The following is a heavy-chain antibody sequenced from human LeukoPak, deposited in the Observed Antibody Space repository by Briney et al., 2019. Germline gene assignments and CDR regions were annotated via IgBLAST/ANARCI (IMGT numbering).Heavy chain of an antibody. D-gene: IGHD3-22*01. J-gene: IGHJ4*02. Sequence: PSETLSLTCTVSGGSISSSYSYWGWIRQPPGKGLEWIGNIYYSGSTYYNPSLKSRVTISVDTSKNQFSLKLSSVTAADTAVYYCARVRYYEPDCWGQGTLVTVSS. CDR1: GGSISSSYSY. CDR2: IYYSGST. CDR3: ARVRYYEPDC. V-gene: IGHV4-39*07.